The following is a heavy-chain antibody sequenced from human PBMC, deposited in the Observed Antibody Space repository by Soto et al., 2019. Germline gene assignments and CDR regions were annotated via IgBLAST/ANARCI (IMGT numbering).Heavy chain of an antibody. CDR3: ASQGFGQLHSLVDV. CDR1: GGSITSHY. J-gene: IGHJ6*02. CDR2: IHHSGST. V-gene: IGHV4-59*08. D-gene: IGHD3-10*01. Sequence: QVQLQESGPGLVKPSETLSLTCSVSGGSITSHYCSWFRQPPGKGLEWIGYIHHSGSTSYNPSLNTLVTMSVDTSKTQLSLKVSSVPAADTALYYCASQGFGQLHSLVDVWRPGTTVTVSS.